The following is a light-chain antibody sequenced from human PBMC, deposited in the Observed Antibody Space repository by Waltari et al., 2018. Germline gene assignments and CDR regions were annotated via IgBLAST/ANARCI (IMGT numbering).Light chain of an antibody. CDR3: QQYSTWPLT. V-gene: IGKV3-15*01. J-gene: IGKJ4*01. CDR1: QSISTSH. Sequence: EIVMTQSPATLSVSPGERATLSCRASQSISTSHLAWYQQKPGLAPRLLIYSTSPRAPGIPARFSGSGSGTEFILTISSPQSEDFAVYYCQQYSTWPLTFGGGTKVEIK. CDR2: STS.